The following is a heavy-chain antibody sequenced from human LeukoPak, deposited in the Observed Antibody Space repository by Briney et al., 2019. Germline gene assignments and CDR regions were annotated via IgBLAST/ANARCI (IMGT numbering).Heavy chain of an antibody. CDR3: ARRYRGAFDI. CDR2: INHSGST. Sequence: GSLRLSCAVSGFTFSDYYMSWIRQPPGKGLEWIGEINHSGSTNYDPSLKSRVTISVDTSKNQFSLKLSSVTAADTAVYYCARRYRGAFDIWGQGTMVTVSS. CDR1: GFTFSDYY. J-gene: IGHJ3*02. V-gene: IGHV4-34*01. D-gene: IGHD5-18*01.